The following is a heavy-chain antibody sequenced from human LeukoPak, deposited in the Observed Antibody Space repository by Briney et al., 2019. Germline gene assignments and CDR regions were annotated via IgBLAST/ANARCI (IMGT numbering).Heavy chain of an antibody. J-gene: IGHJ4*02. CDR1: GYTFTSYG. V-gene: IGHV1-18*01. CDR3: ARLNDFWRGYGGQGGLDY. Sequence: ASVKVSCKASGYTFTSYGISWVRQAPGQGLEWMGWISAYNGNTNYAQKLQGRVTMTTDTSTSTAYMELRSLRSDDTAVYYCARLNDFWRGYGGQGGLDYWGQGTLVTVSS. CDR2: ISAYNGNT. D-gene: IGHD3-3*01.